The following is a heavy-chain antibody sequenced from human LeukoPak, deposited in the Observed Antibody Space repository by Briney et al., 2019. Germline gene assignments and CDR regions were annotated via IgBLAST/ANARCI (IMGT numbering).Heavy chain of an antibody. V-gene: IGHV4-59*01. CDR1: GGSISSYY. D-gene: IGHD6-19*01. Sequence: SETLSLTCTVSGGSISSYYWSWIRQPPGKGLEGIGYIYYSGSTNYNPSLKSRVTISVDTSKNQFSLKLSSVTAADTAVYYCASSSSGWYGIGWFDPWGQGTLVTVSS. CDR3: ASSSSGWYGIGWFDP. CDR2: IYYSGST. J-gene: IGHJ5*02.